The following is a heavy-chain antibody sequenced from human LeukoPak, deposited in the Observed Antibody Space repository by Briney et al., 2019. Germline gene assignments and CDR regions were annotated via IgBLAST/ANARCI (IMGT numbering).Heavy chain of an antibody. D-gene: IGHD3-22*01. CDR1: GFTFNTYT. CDR2: IGRSSIDK. Sequence: GGSLRLSCTASGFTFNTYTMNWVRQAPGKGPEWISSIGRSSIDKYYADSVRGRFTISRDNAKNSLYVQMSSLRVEDTAVYYCVGGDSRELWGQGTLVTVSS. J-gene: IGHJ4*02. CDR3: VGGDSREL. V-gene: IGHV3-21*01.